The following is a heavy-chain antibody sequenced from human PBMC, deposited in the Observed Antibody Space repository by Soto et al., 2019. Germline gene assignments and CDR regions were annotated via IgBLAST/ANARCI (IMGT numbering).Heavy chain of an antibody. D-gene: IGHD3-22*01. CDR3: VRDLSTMIVVVIGWFDP. CDR2: INAGNGNR. Sequence: ASVKVSCKASGYTFSSYAMHWVRQAPGQRLEWMGWINAGNGNRKYSQKLQGRVTMTTDTSTSTAYMELRSLRSDDTAVYYCVRDLSTMIVVVIGWFDPWGQGTLVTVSS. J-gene: IGHJ5*02. V-gene: IGHV1-3*01. CDR1: GYTFSSYA.